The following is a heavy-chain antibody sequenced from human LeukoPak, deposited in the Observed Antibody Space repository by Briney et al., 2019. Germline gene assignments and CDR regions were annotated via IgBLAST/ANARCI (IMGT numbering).Heavy chain of an antibody. Sequence: PGGSLRLSCAASGFSFSTYAMSWVRQAPGKGLEWVSAISGSGGSTDYADSVKGRFTISRDNSKNTLYLQKNSLRAEDTAVYYCAKEGQLSSGYYYNYWGQGTLVTVSS. J-gene: IGHJ4*02. D-gene: IGHD3-22*01. CDR2: ISGSGGST. CDR1: GFSFSTYA. V-gene: IGHV3-23*01. CDR3: AKEGQLSSGYYYNY.